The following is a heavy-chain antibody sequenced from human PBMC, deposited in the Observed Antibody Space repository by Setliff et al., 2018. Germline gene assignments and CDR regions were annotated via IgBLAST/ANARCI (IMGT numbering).Heavy chain of an antibody. CDR3: ARGGSDFDY. Sequence: ASVKVSCKASGYTFTTYAMNWVRQAPGQGLKWMGWINTNTGNPTYAQGFTGRFVFSLDTSVSTAYLQISSLKAEDTAIYYCARGGSDFDYWGQGTPVTVSS. V-gene: IGHV7-4-1*02. CDR1: GYTFTTYA. J-gene: IGHJ4*02. D-gene: IGHD3-10*01. CDR2: INTNTGNP.